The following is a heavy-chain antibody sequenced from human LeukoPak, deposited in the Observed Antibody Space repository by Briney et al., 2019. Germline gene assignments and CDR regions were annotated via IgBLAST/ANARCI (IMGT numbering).Heavy chain of an antibody. CDR3: AKTLWGGFDY. D-gene: IGHD3-16*01. CDR1: GFTFSNYA. Sequence: GRSLRLSCAASGFTFSNYAMTWVRQAPGKGLECVSDISGSGGTTYYADSVKGRFTISRDNSKNTLYLQMNSLTAEDTAVYYCAKTLWGGFDYWGQGILVTVSS. V-gene: IGHV3-23*01. CDR2: ISGSGGTT. J-gene: IGHJ4*02.